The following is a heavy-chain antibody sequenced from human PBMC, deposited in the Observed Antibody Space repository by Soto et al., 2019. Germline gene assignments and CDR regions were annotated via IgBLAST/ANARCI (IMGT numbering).Heavy chain of an antibody. CDR1: GFSFSNYA. CDR2: VSGSSSNI. J-gene: IGHJ2*01. D-gene: IGHD1-26*01. V-gene: IGHV3-48*01. CDR3: ARDPSRGSDWARYLDL. Sequence: EVQLVESGGGLVQPGGSLRLSCAASGFSFSNYAMDWVRQAPGKGLEWVSYVSGSSSNIRYADSVKGRFTISRDNAKSSVYRQMNSVGAEDTAGYYWARDPSRGSDWARYLDLWGRGTLVTVSS.